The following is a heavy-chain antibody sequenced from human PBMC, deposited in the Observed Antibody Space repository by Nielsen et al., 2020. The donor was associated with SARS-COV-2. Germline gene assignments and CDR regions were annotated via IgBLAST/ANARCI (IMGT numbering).Heavy chain of an antibody. CDR3: ARERTVAGTSDYYYYYMDV. V-gene: IGHV3-33*01. J-gene: IGHJ6*03. CDR1: GFTFSSYG. Sequence: LSLTCAASGFTFSSYGMHWVRQAPGKGLEWVAVIWYDGSNKYYADSVKGRFTISRDNSKNTLYLQMNSLRAEDTAVYYCARERTVAGTSDYYYYYMDVWGKGTTVTVSS. CDR2: IWYDGSNK. D-gene: IGHD6-19*01.